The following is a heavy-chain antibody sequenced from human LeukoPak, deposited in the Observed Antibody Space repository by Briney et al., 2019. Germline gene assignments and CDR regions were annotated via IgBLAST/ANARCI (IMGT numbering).Heavy chain of an antibody. CDR1: GFTFSSYA. Sequence: GGSLRLSCAASGFTFSSYAMSWVRQAPGKGLEWVSAISSSGSTIYYADSVKGRFTISRDNAKNSLYLQMNSLRAEDTAVYYCARSPTGSGWYYFDYWGQGTLVTVSS. CDR3: ARSPTGSGWYYFDY. CDR2: ISSSGSTI. V-gene: IGHV3-48*03. D-gene: IGHD6-19*01. J-gene: IGHJ4*02.